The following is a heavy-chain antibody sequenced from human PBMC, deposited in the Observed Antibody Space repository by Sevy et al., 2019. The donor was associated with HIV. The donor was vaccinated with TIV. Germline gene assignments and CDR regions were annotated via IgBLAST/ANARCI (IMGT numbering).Heavy chain of an antibody. D-gene: IGHD5-18*01. CDR3: ARDLRLRGNSYGSFDH. CDR2: INPNSGVT. Sequence: ASVKVSCKASGYTFTGQYIHWVRQAPGQGLQWMGWINPNSGVTNHAQKFQGRVTMTRDTSINTAYMELSGLKSDDTAVYYCARDLRLRGNSYGSFDHWGQGTLVTVSS. J-gene: IGHJ4*02. CDR1: GYTFTGQY. V-gene: IGHV1-2*02.